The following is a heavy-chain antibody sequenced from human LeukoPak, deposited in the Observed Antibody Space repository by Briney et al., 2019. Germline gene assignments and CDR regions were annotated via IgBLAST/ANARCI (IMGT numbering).Heavy chain of an antibody. J-gene: IGHJ4*02. CDR1: GYTFTGYY. V-gene: IGHV1-2*02. CDR2: INPNSGGT. D-gene: IGHD2-21*01. Sequence: ASVKVSCKASGYTFTGYYMHWVRQAPGQGLEWMGWINPNSGGTNYAQKFQGRVTMTRDTSISTAYMELSRLRSDDTAVYYCARAPSLWWSQMDYWGQGTLVTVSS. CDR3: ARAPSLWWSQMDY.